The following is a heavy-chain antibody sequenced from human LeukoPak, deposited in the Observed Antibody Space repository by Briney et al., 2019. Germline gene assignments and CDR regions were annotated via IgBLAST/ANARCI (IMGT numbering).Heavy chain of an antibody. CDR2: IIPYNGNT. CDR1: GYIFTSYE. D-gene: IGHD6-19*01. V-gene: IGHV1-18*01. J-gene: IGHJ4*02. CDR3: ARREQWLVGDDY. Sequence: ASVKVSCKASGYIFTSYEVAWVRQAPGQGLQWMGWIIPYNGNTNYAQKLQGRVTMTTDTSTSTAYMELRSLRSDDTAVYYCARREQWLVGDDYWGQGTLVTVSS.